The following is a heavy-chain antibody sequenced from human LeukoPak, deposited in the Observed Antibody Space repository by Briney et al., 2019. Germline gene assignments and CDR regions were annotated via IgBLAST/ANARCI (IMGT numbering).Heavy chain of an antibody. Sequence: SETLSLTCTVSGGSISSYYWSWIRQPPGKGLEWIGYIYYSGSTNYNPSLKSRVTISVDTSKNQFSLKLSSVTAADTAVYYYARLTFSIGGSLAFDIWGQGTMVTVSS. CDR2: IYYSGST. J-gene: IGHJ3*02. CDR3: ARLTFSIGGSLAFDI. D-gene: IGHD2/OR15-2a*01. CDR1: GGSISSYY. V-gene: IGHV4-59*08.